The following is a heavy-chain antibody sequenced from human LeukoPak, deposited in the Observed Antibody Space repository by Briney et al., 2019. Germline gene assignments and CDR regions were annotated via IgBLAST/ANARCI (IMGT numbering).Heavy chain of an antibody. Sequence: GGSLRLSCAASGFTFSSYSMNWVRQAPGKGLEWVSYISSSSTIYYADSVKGRFIISRDNSKNTLYLQMNSLRAEDTAVYYCAKQSIVGGNPGDYWGQGTLVTVAS. CDR3: AKQSIVGGNPGDY. J-gene: IGHJ4*02. V-gene: IGHV3-48*01. CDR2: ISSSSTI. CDR1: GFTFSSYS. D-gene: IGHD4-23*01.